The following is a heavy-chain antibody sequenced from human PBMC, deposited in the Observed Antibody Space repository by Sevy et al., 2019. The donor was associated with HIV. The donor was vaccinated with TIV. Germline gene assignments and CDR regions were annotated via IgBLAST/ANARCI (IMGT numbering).Heavy chain of an antibody. V-gene: IGHV3-15*01. CDR2: IKSITDGGAA. CDR3: STDDLISY. J-gene: IGHJ4*02. Sequence: GGSLRLSCAASGFTVSSTYMSWVRQAPGKGLEWVGHIKSITDGGAADYAAPVKGRFTISRHDSKNTLYLQMNSLKAEDTAVYYCSTDDLISYWGRGTLVTVSS. CDR1: GFTVSSTY.